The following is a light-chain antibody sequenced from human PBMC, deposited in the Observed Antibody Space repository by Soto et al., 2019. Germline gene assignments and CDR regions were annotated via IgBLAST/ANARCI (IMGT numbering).Light chain of an antibody. CDR2: DAS. Sequence: EIVLTQSPGTLSLSPGERATLSCRASQSVSSNYLAWYQQKPGQAPRLLIYDASTRATGIPDRFSGSGSGTDFSLTISRLEPEDCAVYYCQQYSGSLTFGGGTKVEIK. CDR1: QSVSSNY. V-gene: IGKV3-20*01. J-gene: IGKJ4*02. CDR3: QQYSGSLT.